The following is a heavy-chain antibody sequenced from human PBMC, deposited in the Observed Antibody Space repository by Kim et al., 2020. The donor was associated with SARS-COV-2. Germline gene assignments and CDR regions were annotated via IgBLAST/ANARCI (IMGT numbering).Heavy chain of an antibody. D-gene: IGHD3-3*01. CDR2: INHSGST. CDR3: ARGVRITIFGVVQKPYNWFDP. J-gene: IGHJ5*02. Sequence: SETLSLTCAVYGGSFSGYYWSWIRQPPGKGLEWIGEINHSGSTNYNPSLNSRVTISVDTSKNQFSLKLSSVTAADTAVYYCARGVRITIFGVVQKPYNWFDPWGQGTLVTVSA. V-gene: IGHV4-34*01. CDR1: GGSFSGYY.